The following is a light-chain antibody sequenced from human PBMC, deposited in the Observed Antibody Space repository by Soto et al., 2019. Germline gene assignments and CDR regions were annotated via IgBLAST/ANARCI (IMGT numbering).Light chain of an antibody. V-gene: IGLV2-14*03. CDR2: DVS. J-gene: IGLJ3*02. CDR3: SSYTSTSTLRV. CDR1: SSDVGGYNY. Sequence: QSALTQPASVSASPGQSITISCTGTSSDVGGYNYVSWYQQHPGKAPKLMIYDVSSRPSGVSNRFSGSKSGNTASLTISGLQAADEADYYCSSYTSTSTLRVFGGGTKVTVL.